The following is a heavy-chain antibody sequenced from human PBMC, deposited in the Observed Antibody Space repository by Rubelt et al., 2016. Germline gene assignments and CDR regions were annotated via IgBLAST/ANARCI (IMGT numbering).Heavy chain of an antibody. V-gene: IGHV3-48*04. CDR3: AREGIEYSASAGYYDY. Sequence: PGGSLRLSCIASGFTFNSYRMNWVRQAPGKGLEWVSTIYDGGSPMYYADSVTGRFTISRDNAKNSLSLQMNSLRPEDTAVYYCAREGIEYSASAGYYDYWGQGTLVTVSS. D-gene: IGHD6-6*01. CDR2: IYDGGSPM. J-gene: IGHJ4*02. CDR1: GFTFNSYR.